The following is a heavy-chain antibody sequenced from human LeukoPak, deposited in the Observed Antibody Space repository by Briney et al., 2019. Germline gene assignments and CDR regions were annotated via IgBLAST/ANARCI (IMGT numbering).Heavy chain of an antibody. CDR3: AKNLPPYYYGSGSLDY. CDR2: ISYDGSNK. Sequence: PGGSLRLSCAASGFTFSSYGMHWVRQAPGKGLEWVAVISYDGSNKYCADSVKGRFTISRDNSKNTLYLQMNSLRAEDTAVYYCAKNLPPYYYGSGSLDYWGQGTLDTVSS. D-gene: IGHD3-10*01. CDR1: GFTFSSYG. V-gene: IGHV3-30*18. J-gene: IGHJ4*02.